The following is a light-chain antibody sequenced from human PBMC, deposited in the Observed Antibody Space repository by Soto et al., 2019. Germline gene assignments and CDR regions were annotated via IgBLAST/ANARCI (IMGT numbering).Light chain of an antibody. J-gene: IGLJ1*01. CDR3: CSYAGSTTCLYV. CDR1: SSDVGSYNL. Sequence: QSALTQPASVSGSPGQSITISCTGSSSDVGSYNLVSWYQQHPGKAPKLIIYEDTKRPSGVSNRFSGSKSGNTASLTISGLQAEDEADYYCCSYAGSTTCLYVFGTGTKVTVL. CDR2: EDT. V-gene: IGLV2-23*01.